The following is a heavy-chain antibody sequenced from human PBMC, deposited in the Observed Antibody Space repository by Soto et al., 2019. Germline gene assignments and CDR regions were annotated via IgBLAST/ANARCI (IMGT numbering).Heavy chain of an antibody. J-gene: IGHJ6*02. V-gene: IGHV1-8*01. D-gene: IGHD2-15*01. CDR1: GYTFTSYD. CDR2: MNPNSGNT. CDR3: ARGFCSGGGCYRPYYYYGMDV. Sequence: ASVKVSCKASGYTFTSYDINWVRQATGQGLEWMGWMNPNSGNTGYAQKFQGRVTMTRNTSISTAYMELSSLRSEDTAVYSCARGFCSGGGCYRPYYYYGMDVWGQGTTVTVSS.